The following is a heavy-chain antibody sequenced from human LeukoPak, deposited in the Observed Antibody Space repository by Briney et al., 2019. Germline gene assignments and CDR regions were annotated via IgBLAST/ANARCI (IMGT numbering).Heavy chain of an antibody. J-gene: IGHJ4*02. D-gene: IGHD4-23*01. CDR2: ISNSGGNT. V-gene: IGHV3-23*01. CDR1: GFTFSNYA. Sequence: GGSLRLSCAASGFTFSNYARSWVRQAPGQGLEWVSTISNSGGNTYYADSVKGRFTISRDNSKNTAYLQMNSLKTEDTAVYYCTGGTAYYWGQGTLVTVSS. CDR3: TGGTAYY.